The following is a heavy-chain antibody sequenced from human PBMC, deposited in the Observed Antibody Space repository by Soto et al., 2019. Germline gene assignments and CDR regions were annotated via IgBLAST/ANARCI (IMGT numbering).Heavy chain of an antibody. Sequence: EVQLLESGGGLVQPGGSLRLSCAASGFTFNSHAMTWVRQAPGKGLEWVSVISGSSASIYYAGSVKGRFSISRDYSKNTVYLQMNSLRPEDTAIYYCAKDQVEYCSATSCFGAFDRWGQGILVTVSS. J-gene: IGHJ4*02. V-gene: IGHV3-23*01. CDR3: AKDQVEYCSATSCFGAFDR. CDR1: GFTFNSHA. CDR2: ISGSSASI. D-gene: IGHD2-2*01.